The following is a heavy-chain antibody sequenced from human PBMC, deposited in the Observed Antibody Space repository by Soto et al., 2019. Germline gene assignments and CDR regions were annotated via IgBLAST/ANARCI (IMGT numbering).Heavy chain of an antibody. Sequence: GGSLRLSCATSVLTFSDYYMSWIRQARGKGLDWVSYISRSGSTIYYADSVKGRFTISRDNAKNSLYLQMNSLRAEDTAVYYCASASAVDGTGAFDYWGQGTLVTVSS. CDR1: VLTFSDYY. V-gene: IGHV3-11*01. CDR3: ASASAVDGTGAFDY. J-gene: IGHJ4*02. CDR2: ISRSGSTI. D-gene: IGHD6-19*01.